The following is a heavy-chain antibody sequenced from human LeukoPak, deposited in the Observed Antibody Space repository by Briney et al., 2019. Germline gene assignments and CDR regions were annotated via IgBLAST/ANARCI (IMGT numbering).Heavy chain of an antibody. CDR2: INLDGSEQ. Sequence: PGGSLRLSCAASGFTFSSFWMSWVRQAPGKGLEWVANINLDGSEQSYVDSVKGRFTISRDNAKNSLYLQMNSLRAEDTALYFCARDKGIRYPKGVTGSADSWGQGTLVAVSS. CDR1: GFTFSSFW. V-gene: IGHV3-7*01. D-gene: IGHD1-20*01. J-gene: IGHJ4*02. CDR3: ARDKGIRYPKGVTGSADS.